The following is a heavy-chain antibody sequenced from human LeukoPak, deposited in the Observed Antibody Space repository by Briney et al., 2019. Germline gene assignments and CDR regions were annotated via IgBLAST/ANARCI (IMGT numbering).Heavy chain of an antibody. D-gene: IGHD1-26*01. CDR2: IIPIFGTA. J-gene: IGHJ4*02. CDR1: GGTFSSYA. Sequence: GASVKVSCKASGGTFSSYAISWVRQAPGQGLEWMGGIIPIFGTANYAQKFQGRVTITADESTSTAYMELSSLRSEDTAVYYCARGRSGSYLFYYFDYWGQGTLVTVSS. CDR3: ARGRSGSYLFYYFDY. V-gene: IGHV1-69*13.